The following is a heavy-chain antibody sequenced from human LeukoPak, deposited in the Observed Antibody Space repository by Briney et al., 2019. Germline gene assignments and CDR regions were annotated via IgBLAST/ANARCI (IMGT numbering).Heavy chain of an antibody. CDR1: GGSISSSNW. CDR2: IYHSGST. CDR3: ARDRQWDSSSWYRTKSIWNNWFDP. Sequence: SETLSLTCAVPGGSISSSNWWSWVRQPPGKGLEWIGEIYHSGSTNYNPSLKSRVTISVDTSKNQFSLKLSSVTAADTAVYYCARDRQWDSSSWYRTKSIWNNWFDPWGQGTLVTVSS. J-gene: IGHJ5*02. V-gene: IGHV4-4*02. D-gene: IGHD6-13*01.